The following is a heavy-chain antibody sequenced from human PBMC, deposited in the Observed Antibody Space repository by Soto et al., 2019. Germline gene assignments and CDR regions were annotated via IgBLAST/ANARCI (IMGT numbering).Heavy chain of an antibody. CDR3: AREGQTEYDFDY. CDR1: DYTFTSYD. Sequence: QVQLVQSGAEVKKPGASVKVSCKASDYTFTSYDISWVRQAPGQGLEWMGWISAYSGNTNYAQKFQGRVTMTTDTSTSTAYMELRSLRSDYTAVYYCAREGQTEYDFDYWGRGTLVTVSS. J-gene: IGHJ4*02. V-gene: IGHV1-18*01. CDR2: ISAYSGNT. D-gene: IGHD2-2*01.